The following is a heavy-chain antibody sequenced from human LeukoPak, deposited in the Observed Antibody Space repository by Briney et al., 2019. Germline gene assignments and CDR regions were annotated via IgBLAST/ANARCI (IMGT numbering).Heavy chain of an antibody. CDR3: ARDPGYCSGGSCYTPYYFDY. V-gene: IGHV3-23*01. CDR2: ISGSGDST. Sequence: GGSLRLSCAASGFTFSSYGMSWVRQAPGKGLEWVSAISGSGDSTYYADSVKGRFTISRDNSKNSLYLQMNSLRAEDTAVYYCARDPGYCSGGSCYTPYYFDYWGQGTLVTVSS. D-gene: IGHD2-15*01. J-gene: IGHJ4*02. CDR1: GFTFSSYG.